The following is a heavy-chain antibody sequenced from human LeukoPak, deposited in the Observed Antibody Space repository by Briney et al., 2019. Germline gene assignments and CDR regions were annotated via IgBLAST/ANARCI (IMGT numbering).Heavy chain of an antibody. CDR3: ARKGTVTTPFDY. J-gene: IGHJ4*02. D-gene: IGHD4-11*01. V-gene: IGHV6-1*01. CDR1: GDSVSSDSAA. Sequence: SQTLSLTCAISGDSVSSDSAAWNWIRQSPSRGLEWLGRTYYRSKWFSDYALSVKSRITVNADTSKNQFSLQLNSVTPEDTAVYYCARKGTVTTPFDYWGQGILATVSS. CDR2: TYYRSKWFS.